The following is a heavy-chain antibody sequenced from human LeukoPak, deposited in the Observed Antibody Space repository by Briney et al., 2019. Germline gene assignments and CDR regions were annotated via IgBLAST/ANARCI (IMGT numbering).Heavy chain of an antibody. D-gene: IGHD6-19*01. V-gene: IGHV3-13*04. CDR3: ARDSSGWGLAV. CDR1: GFXFNAYD. CDR2: IGRAGDT. Sequence: GGSLRLSCAAAGFXFNAYDIHWVRQATGRGLEWLSYIGRAGDTYYAGSVKGRFTISRDDAKNSLYLQLNSLGVGDTAVYYCARDSSGWGLAVWGQGTTVTVSS. J-gene: IGHJ6*02.